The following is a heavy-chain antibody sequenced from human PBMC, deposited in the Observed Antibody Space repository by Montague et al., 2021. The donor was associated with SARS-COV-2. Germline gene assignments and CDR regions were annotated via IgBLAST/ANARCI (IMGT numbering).Heavy chain of an antibody. V-gene: IGHV4-39*01. CDR3: ATITLGYCTNGVCQPPDY. D-gene: IGHD2-8*01. CDR2: IYYSGST. J-gene: IGHJ4*02. CDR1: GGSISSSSYY. Sequence: SETLSLTCTVSGGSISSSSYYWGWIRQPPGKGLEWIGSIYYSGSTYYNPSLKSRVTISVDTSKNQFSLKLSSVTAADAAVYYCATITLGYCTNGVCQPPDYWGQGTLVTGPS.